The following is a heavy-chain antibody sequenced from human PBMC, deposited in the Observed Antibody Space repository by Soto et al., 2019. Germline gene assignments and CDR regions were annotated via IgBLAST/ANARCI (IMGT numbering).Heavy chain of an antibody. J-gene: IGHJ6*02. Sequence: EVQLVESGGGLIYPGGSLRLSCAASGLTISNAWMNRVRQAPGKGLEWVGRIKTNSEGGTTDYAAAVKGRFTVSRDDSKNTLYLQMNSLKTEDTAVYYCTTGSVEGVWGQGTMVAVSS. CDR3: TTGSVEGV. CDR1: GLTISNAW. CDR2: IKTNSEGGTT. V-gene: IGHV3-15*07.